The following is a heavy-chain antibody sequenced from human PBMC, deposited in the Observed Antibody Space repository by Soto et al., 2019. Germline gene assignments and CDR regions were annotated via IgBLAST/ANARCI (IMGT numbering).Heavy chain of an antibody. J-gene: IGHJ4*02. CDR1: GFTFSSYS. V-gene: IGHV3-21*01. Sequence: EVQLVESGGGLVKPGGSLRLSCAASGFTFSSYSMNWVRQAPGKGLEWVSSISSSSSYIYYADSVKGRFTISRDNAKNSLYLQMNSLRAEDTAVYYCARVCLSSWTSCSPRVFDYWGQGTLVTVSS. D-gene: IGHD2-2*01. CDR3: ARVCLSSWTSCSPRVFDY. CDR2: ISSSSSYI.